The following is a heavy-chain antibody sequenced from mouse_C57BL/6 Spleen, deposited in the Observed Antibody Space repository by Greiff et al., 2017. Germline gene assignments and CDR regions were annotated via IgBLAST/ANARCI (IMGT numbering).Heavy chain of an antibody. D-gene: IGHD2-4*01. CDR2: INPNNGGT. CDR1: GYTFTDYN. Sequence: EVQLQQSGPELVKPGASVTMSCKASGYTFTDYNMHWVKQSHGKSLEWIGYINPNNGGTSYNQKFKGKATLTVNKSSSTAYMELRSLTAEYSAVYYCAREGDYDYDGDFDYWGQGTTLTVSS. V-gene: IGHV1-22*01. CDR3: AREGDYDYDGDFDY. J-gene: IGHJ2*01.